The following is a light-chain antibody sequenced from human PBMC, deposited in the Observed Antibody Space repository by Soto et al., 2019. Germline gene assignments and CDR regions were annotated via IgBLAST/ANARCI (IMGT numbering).Light chain of an antibody. J-gene: IGKJ1*01. CDR1: QSIGDY. V-gene: IGKV3-11*01. CDR2: DGS. Sequence: IVLTQSPATLSLSPGEGATLSCRASQSIGDYVAWFQQKPGQAPRLLIYDGSNRAVGIPARFSGSASGTDSTLTISSLQPEDLATYYCLQDYDYPWTFGQGTKVEIK. CDR3: LQDYDYPWT.